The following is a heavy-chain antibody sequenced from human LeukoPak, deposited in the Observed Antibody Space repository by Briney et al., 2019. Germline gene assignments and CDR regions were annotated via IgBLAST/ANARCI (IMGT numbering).Heavy chain of an antibody. Sequence: GGSLRLSCAASGFTFSSYGMHWVRQAPGKGLEWVAYIQYDGSNEQYADSVKGRFSISRDSSKNILYLQLNSLRAEDTAVYYCAELGITMIGGVWGKGTTVTISS. D-gene: IGHD3-10*02. CDR2: IQYDGSNE. CDR3: AELGITMIGGV. CDR1: GFTFSSYG. V-gene: IGHV3-30*02. J-gene: IGHJ6*04.